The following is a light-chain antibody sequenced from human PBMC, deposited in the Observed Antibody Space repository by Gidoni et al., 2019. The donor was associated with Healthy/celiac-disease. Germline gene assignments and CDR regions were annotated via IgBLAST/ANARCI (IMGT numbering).Light chain of an antibody. CDR2: EAS. Sequence: EIVLTQSPATLSLAPGERATLTCSASQSVSSYLAWYQQKPGQAPRLLIYEASNRATGIPARFSGSGSGTDFTLTISSLEPEDFAVYYCQQRSNWQTFGQGTKVEIK. J-gene: IGKJ1*01. CDR1: QSVSSY. CDR3: QQRSNWQT. V-gene: IGKV3-11*01.